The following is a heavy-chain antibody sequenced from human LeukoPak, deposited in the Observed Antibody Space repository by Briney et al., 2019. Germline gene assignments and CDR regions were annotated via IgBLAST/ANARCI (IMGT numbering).Heavy chain of an antibody. CDR3: AKDYLGGAAAGTFDY. D-gene: IGHD6-13*01. V-gene: IGHV3-30*18. J-gene: IGHJ4*02. CDR2: ISYDGSNK. CDR1: GFTFSSYG. Sequence: PGGSLRLSCAASGFTFSSYGMHWVRQAPGKGLEWVAVISYDGSNKYYADSVKGRFTISRDNSKSTLYLQMNSLRVEDTALYYCAKDYLGGAAAGTFDYWGQGTLVTVSS.